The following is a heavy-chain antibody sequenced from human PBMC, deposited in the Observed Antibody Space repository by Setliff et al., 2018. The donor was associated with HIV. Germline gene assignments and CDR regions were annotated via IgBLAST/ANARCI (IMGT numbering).Heavy chain of an antibody. J-gene: IGHJ1*01. CDR2: IYPADSKT. V-gene: IGHV5-51*01. D-gene: IGHD4-17*01. CDR1: GYSFSSHW. CDR3: ATSDYGGNSGHFQH. Sequence: HGESLKISCKGSGYSFSSHWIGWVRQLPGKGLEWIGIIYPADSKTTYSPSFQGQVTISADKSITTAYLHWSSLKASDTAMYYCATSDYGGNSGHFQHWGQGTLVTISS.